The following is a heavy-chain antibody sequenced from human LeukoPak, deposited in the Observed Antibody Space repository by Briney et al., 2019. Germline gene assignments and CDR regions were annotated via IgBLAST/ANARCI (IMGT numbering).Heavy chain of an antibody. V-gene: IGHV3-21*01. J-gene: IGHJ4*02. CDR1: RFTFSSYS. CDR3: AKDEVGGHFEY. Sequence: GGSLRLSCAASRFTFSSYSMNWVRQAPGKGLEWVSSISSSSSYIYYADSVKGRFTISRDNAKNSLYLQMNSLRAEDTAVYYCAKDEVGGHFEYWGQGILVTVSS. CDR2: ISSSSSYI.